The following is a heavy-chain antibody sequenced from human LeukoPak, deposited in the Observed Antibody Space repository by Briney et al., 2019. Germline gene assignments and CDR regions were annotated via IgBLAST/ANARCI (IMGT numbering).Heavy chain of an antibody. D-gene: IGHD1-1*01. J-gene: IGHJ4*02. V-gene: IGHV1-2*02. CDR1: GYTFTGYY. Sequence: GASVKVSCKASGYTFTGYYMHWVRQAPGQGLEWMGWINPNSGGTNYAQKFQGRVTMTRDTSISTAYMELSRLRSDDTAVYYCARDLYNWNDASDYWGQGTLVTVSS. CDR3: ARDLYNWNDASDY. CDR2: INPNSGGT.